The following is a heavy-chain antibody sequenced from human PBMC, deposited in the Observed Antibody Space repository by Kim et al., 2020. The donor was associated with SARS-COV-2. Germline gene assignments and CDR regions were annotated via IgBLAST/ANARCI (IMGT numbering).Heavy chain of an antibody. D-gene: IGHD3-22*01. J-gene: IGHJ4*02. CDR3: ARLGLYYDSSGYYFDY. Sequence: SLKSRLTISVDTSKNKFSLKLSSVTAADTAVYYCARLGLYYDSSGYYFDYWGQGTLVTVSS. V-gene: IGHV4-39*01.